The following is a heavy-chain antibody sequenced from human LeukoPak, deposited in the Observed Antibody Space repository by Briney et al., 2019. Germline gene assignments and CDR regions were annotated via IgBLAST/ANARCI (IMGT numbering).Heavy chain of an antibody. CDR2: ISYDGSNK. D-gene: IGHD1-1*01. Sequence: PGGSLRLSCAASGFTFSSYGMHWVRQAPGKGLEWVAVISYDGSNKYYADSVKGRFTISRDNSKNTLYLQMNSLRAEDTAVYYCAKDLFAWNGNYDYWGQGTLVTVSS. V-gene: IGHV3-30*18. J-gene: IGHJ4*02. CDR3: AKDLFAWNGNYDY. CDR1: GFTFSSYG.